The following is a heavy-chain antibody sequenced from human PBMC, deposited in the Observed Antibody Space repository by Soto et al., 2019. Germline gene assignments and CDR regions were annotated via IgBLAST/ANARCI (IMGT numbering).Heavy chain of an antibody. CDR1: GFTFSSYA. V-gene: IGHV3-23*01. CDR2: ICGSGAST. Sequence: EVQLLESGGGLVQPGGSLRLSCAASGFTFSSYAMTWVRQAPGKGLEWVSGICGSGASTYYADSVKGRFTISRDNSKNSLYLQMSGLGAEDTAVCSCAKEEGRYGCGEGDFDSWGQGTLVTVSS. J-gene: IGHJ4*02. D-gene: IGHD5-18*01. CDR3: AKEEGRYGCGEGDFDS.